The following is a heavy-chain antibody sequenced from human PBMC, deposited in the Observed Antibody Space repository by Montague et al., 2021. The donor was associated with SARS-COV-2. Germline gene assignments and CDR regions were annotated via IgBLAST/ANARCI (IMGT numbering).Heavy chain of an antibody. D-gene: IGHD3-3*02. Sequence: CAISGDSVSSTSASWNWIRQSPSRGLEWLGRTYYRSWWRSQYPGSLGSRITISGDTSQNQFSLQLNSVTPEDTAVYYCASAFYGDHWAFDVWGQGTMVTVSS. CDR3: ASAFYGDHWAFDV. V-gene: IGHV6-1*01. CDR1: GDSVSSTSAS. CDR2: TYYRSWWRS. J-gene: IGHJ3*01.